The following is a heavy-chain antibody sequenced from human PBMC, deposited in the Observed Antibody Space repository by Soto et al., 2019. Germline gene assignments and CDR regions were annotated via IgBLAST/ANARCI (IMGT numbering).Heavy chain of an antibody. CDR1: GGSISSYY. CDR3: ARDQRITILGVGDRPPNYYYYGMDV. V-gene: IGHV4-59*01. CDR2: IYYSGST. Sequence: SETLSLTCTVSGGSISSYYWSWIRQPPGKGLEWIGYIYYSGSTNYNPSLKSRVTISVDTSKNQFSLKLSSVTAADTAVYYCARDQRITILGVGDRPPNYYYYGMDVWGQGTTVTVSS. D-gene: IGHD3-3*01. J-gene: IGHJ6*02.